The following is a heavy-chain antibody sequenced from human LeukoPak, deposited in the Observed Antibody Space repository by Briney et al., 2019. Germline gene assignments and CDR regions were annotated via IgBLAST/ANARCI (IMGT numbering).Heavy chain of an antibody. Sequence: PGGSLRLSCAASGFTFSSYWMHWVRQAPGKGLVWVSRINSDGSSTSYADSVKGRFTISRDNAKNTLYLQMNSLRAEDTAVYYCARDLNDYVWGSYRYTPPFDYWGQGTLVTVSS. CDR3: ARDLNDYVWGSYRYTPPFDY. CDR1: GFTFSSYW. CDR2: INSDGSST. D-gene: IGHD3-16*02. V-gene: IGHV3-74*01. J-gene: IGHJ4*02.